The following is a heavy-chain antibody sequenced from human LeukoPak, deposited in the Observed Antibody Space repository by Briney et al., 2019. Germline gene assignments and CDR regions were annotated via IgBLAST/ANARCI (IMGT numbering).Heavy chain of an antibody. CDR3: ARIPITMSEDYYFDY. D-gene: IGHD3-10*02. CDR1: GGSISSYY. CDR2: IYTSGST. V-gene: IGHV4-4*07. J-gene: IGHJ4*02. Sequence: SETLSLTCTDSGGSISSYYWSWIRQPAGKGLEWIGRIYTSGSTNYNPSLKSRVTMSVDTSKNQFSLKLSSVTAADTAVYYCARIPITMSEDYYFDYWGQGTLVTVSS.